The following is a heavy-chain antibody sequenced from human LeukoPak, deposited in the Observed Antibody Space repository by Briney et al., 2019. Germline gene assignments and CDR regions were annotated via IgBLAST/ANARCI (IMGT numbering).Heavy chain of an antibody. D-gene: IGHD3-22*01. Sequence: SGGSLRLSCAASGFTFSSYGMHWVRQAPGKGLEWVAFIRYDGSNKYYADSVKGRFTISRDNSKNTLYLQMNSLRAEDTAVYYCAKDISVNYYDSSGYYTPRSGSWGPRTLVTVSS. V-gene: IGHV3-30*02. J-gene: IGHJ5*02. CDR2: IRYDGSNK. CDR1: GFTFSSYG. CDR3: AKDISVNYYDSSGYYTPRSGS.